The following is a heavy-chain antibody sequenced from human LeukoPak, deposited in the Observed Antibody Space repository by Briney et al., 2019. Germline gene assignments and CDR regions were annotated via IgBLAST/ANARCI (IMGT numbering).Heavy chain of an antibody. CDR1: GFTFSDYS. CDR3: VRDLLGSGSTTAYLHH. D-gene: IGHD1-1*01. Sequence: PGGSLRLSCTASGFTFSDYSMNWFRQAPGKGLERVSSISRRSRHVYYAGSVKGRFTISRDNAWNSLYLQMNSLRAEDMVVYFCVRDLLGSGSTTAYLHHWGQGTLVTVSS. J-gene: IGHJ1*01. V-gene: IGHV3-21*01. CDR2: ISRRSRHV.